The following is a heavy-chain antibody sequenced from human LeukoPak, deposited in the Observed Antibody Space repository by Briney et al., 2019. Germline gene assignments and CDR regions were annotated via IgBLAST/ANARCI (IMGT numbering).Heavy chain of an antibody. J-gene: IGHJ4*02. CDR3: AKDLELHDY. CDR2: ISGSGGST. V-gene: IGHV3-23*01. CDR1: GFTFSSYS. D-gene: IGHD1-26*01. Sequence: TGGSLRLSCAASGFTFSSYSRNWVRQAPGKGLEWVSAISGSGGSTYYADSVKGRFTISRDNSKNTLYLQMNSLRAEDTAVYYCAKDLELHDYWGQGTLVTVSS.